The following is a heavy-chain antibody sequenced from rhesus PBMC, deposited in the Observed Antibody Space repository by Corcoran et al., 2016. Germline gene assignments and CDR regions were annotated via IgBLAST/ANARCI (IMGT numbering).Heavy chain of an antibody. V-gene: IGHV4-169*01. D-gene: IGHD2-39*02. CDR2: IDGSGSIT. Sequence: QLQLQESGPGMVKPSETLSATCAVSGGSIRSRYWSWNSRPPGKGLERIGYIDGSGSITNYNPSRKSRVTLSVDTSKNPLSLKLSSVTTADTSVYYCARSSGVVLYFDYWGQGVLVTVSS. J-gene: IGHJ4*01. CDR3: ARSSGVVLYFDY. CDR1: GGSIRSRY.